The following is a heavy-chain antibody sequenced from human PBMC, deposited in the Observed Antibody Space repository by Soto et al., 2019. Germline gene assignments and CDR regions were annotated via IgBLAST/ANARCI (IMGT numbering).Heavy chain of an antibody. CDR1: GFTFSSYA. J-gene: IGHJ4*02. CDR3: AKDLPYSYGLSSYFDY. Sequence: GGSLRLSCAASGFTFSSYAMSWVRQAPGKGLEWVSAISGSGGSTYYADSVKGRFTISRDNSKNTLYLQMNSLRAEDTAVYYCAKDLPYSYGLSSYFDYWGQGTLVTVSS. CDR2: ISGSGGST. D-gene: IGHD5-18*01. V-gene: IGHV3-23*01.